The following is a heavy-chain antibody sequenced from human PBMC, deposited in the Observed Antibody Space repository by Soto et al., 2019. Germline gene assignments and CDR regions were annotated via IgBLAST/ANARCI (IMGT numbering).Heavy chain of an antibody. D-gene: IGHD1-26*01. CDR3: AKDRYSGTYPTVFAY. Sequence: RLSCAGSGFTFSGYGIHWFRQAPGQGLERVALISYDGGNEKYTESVKDLFTISRDDSHNVAYLQMSRLRTEDTAMYYCAKDRYSGTYPTVFAYWGQGSPVPVSS. CDR2: ISYDGGNE. J-gene: IGHJ4*02. CDR1: GFTFSGYG. V-gene: IGHV3-30*18.